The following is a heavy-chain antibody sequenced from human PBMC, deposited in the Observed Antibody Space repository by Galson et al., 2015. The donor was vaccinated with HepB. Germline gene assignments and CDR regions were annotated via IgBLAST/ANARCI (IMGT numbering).Heavy chain of an antibody. V-gene: IGHV3-73*01. CDR3: TRHRITIFGVVILEDGMDV. D-gene: IGHD3-3*01. CDR2: IRSKANSYAT. J-gene: IGHJ6*02. CDR1: GFTFSGSA. Sequence: SLRLSCAATGFTFSGSAMHWVRQASGKGLEWVGRIRSKANSYATAYAASVEGRFTISRDDSKNTAYLQMNSLKTEDTAVYYCTRHRITIFGVVILEDGMDVWGQGTTVTVSS.